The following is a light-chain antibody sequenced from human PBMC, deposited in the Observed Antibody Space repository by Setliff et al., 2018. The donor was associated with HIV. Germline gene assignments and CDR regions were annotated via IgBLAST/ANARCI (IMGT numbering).Light chain of an antibody. Sequence: QSALTQPPSVSGSPGQSVTISCTGTNSDIGSYNRVSWYQQPPGTAPKLIFYEVNYRPSGVPNRFSGSSSGNTASLTISGLQAEDEADYYCSSYTSSHTYLFGSGTKATVL. CDR1: NSDIGSYNR. J-gene: IGLJ1*01. CDR2: EVN. CDR3: SSYTSSHTYL. V-gene: IGLV2-18*02.